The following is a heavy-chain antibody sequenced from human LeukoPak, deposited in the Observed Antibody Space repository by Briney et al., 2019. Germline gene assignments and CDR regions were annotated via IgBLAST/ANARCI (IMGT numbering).Heavy chain of an antibody. D-gene: IGHD3-10*01. CDR3: ARGATMVRGVIMPPDY. CDR1: GYSISSGYY. J-gene: IGHJ4*02. CDR2: IYHSGST. V-gene: IGHV4-38-2*02. Sequence: SETLSLTCTVSGYSISSGYYWGWIRQPPGKGLEWIGSIYHSGSTYYNPSLKSRVTISVDTSKNQFSLKLSSVTAADTAVYYCARGATMVRGVIMPPDYWGQGTLVTVSS.